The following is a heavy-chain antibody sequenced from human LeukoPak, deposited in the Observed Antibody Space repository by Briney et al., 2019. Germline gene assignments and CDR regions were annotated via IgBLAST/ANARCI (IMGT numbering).Heavy chain of an antibody. D-gene: IGHD5-24*01. CDR3: ARGSRDGDSTKAASDI. J-gene: IGHJ3*02. CDR2: INPNRGGT. V-gene: IGHV1-2*02. Sequence: ASVKVSCKASGYTFSDYYTHWVRQAPGQGLEWMGWINPNRGGTKYAQKFQGRVTLTRDTSISTAYMELNRVTSDDTAVYYCARGSRDGDSTKAASDIWGQGTMVTVSS. CDR1: GYTFSDYY.